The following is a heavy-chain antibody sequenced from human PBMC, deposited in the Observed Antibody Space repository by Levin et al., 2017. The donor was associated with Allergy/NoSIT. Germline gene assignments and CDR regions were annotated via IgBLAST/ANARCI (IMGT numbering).Heavy chain of an antibody. CDR3: AREVYTSSTFIDY. CDR1: GYTFSDCA. J-gene: IGHJ4*02. Sequence: EASVKVSCKASGYTFSDCAMNWVRQAPGQGLEWMGWINTKTGNPTYAQGFTGRFVFSMDTSVSTTYLQISGLKAEDTAMYFCAREVYTSSTFIDYWGQGTLVTVSS. CDR2: INTKTGNP. V-gene: IGHV7-4-1*02. D-gene: IGHD6-6*01.